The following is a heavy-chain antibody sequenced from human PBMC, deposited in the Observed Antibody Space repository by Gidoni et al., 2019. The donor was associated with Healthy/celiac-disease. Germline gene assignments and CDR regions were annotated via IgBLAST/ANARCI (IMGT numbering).Heavy chain of an antibody. J-gene: IGHJ4*02. CDR3: TRGLPWYSSRPFDY. Sequence: EVQLVESGGGLVQQGRSLRLSCTASGFPFGHYAMSWFRQAPGKGLEWVGFIRSKAYGGTTEYAASVKGRFTISRDDSKSIAYLQMNSLKTEDTAVYYCTRGLPWYSSRPFDYWGQGTLVTVSS. CDR1: GFPFGHYA. CDR2: IRSKAYGGTT. V-gene: IGHV3-49*03. D-gene: IGHD6-13*01.